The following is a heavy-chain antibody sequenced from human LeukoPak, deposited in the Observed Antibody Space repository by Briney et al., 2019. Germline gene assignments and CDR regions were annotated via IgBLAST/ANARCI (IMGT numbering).Heavy chain of an antibody. V-gene: IGHV1-2*02. J-gene: IGHJ5*02. CDR3: ARGPYVVATRNNGFDP. CDR2: INPNSGGT. D-gene: IGHD5-12*01. Sequence: ASVKVSCKASGYTFTGYYIHWVRQAPGQGLEWMGWINPNSGGTNYAQNFQGRVTMTRDTSLSTTYMDLSRLISDDTAVYYCARGPYVVATRNNGFDPWGQGTLVTVSS. CDR1: GYTFTGYY.